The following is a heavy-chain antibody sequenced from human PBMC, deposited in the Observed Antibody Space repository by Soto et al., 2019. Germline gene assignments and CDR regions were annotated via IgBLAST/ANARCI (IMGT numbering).Heavy chain of an antibody. D-gene: IGHD3-22*01. Sequence: QVQLVESGGGVVQPGRSLRLSSAASGFTFSSYGMHWVRQAPGKGLEWVAVISYDGSNKYYADSVKGRFTISRDNSKNTLYLQMNSLRAEDTAVYYCAKLYDSSGYYLSAPDIWGQGTMVTVSS. CDR3: AKLYDSSGYYLSAPDI. CDR2: ISYDGSNK. CDR1: GFTFSSYG. J-gene: IGHJ3*02. V-gene: IGHV3-30*18.